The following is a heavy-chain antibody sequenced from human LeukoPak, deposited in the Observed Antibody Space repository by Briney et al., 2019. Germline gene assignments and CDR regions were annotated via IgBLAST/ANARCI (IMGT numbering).Heavy chain of an antibody. J-gene: IGHJ6*02. CDR3: ARYGEHCSSTSCYYGMDV. CDR2: IYYSGST. CDR1: GGSISSYY. D-gene: IGHD2-2*01. Sequence: PSETLSLTCTVSGGSISSYYWSWIRQPPGKGLEWIGYIYYSGSTNYNPSLKSRVTISVDTSKNQFSLKLSSVTAADTAVYYCARYGEHCSSTSCYYGMDVWGQGTTVTVSS. V-gene: IGHV4-59*01.